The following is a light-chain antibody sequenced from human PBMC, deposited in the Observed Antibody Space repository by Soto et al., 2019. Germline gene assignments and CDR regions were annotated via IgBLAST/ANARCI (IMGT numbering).Light chain of an antibody. Sequence: EIVLTQSPATLSLSPGERATLSCRASQRVSSYLAWYQQKPGQAPRLLIYDASNRATGIPARFSGSGSGTDFTLTISSLEPEDFAVYYCQQRSSWPITFGQGTRLEIK. CDR1: QRVSSY. CDR2: DAS. CDR3: QQRSSWPIT. J-gene: IGKJ5*01. V-gene: IGKV3-11*01.